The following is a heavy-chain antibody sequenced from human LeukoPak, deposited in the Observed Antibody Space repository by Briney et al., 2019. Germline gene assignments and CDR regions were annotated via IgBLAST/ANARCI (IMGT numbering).Heavy chain of an antibody. Sequence: ASVKVSCKASGYTFIRCGITFSADIGNTNYAQKLQGRVPMTTDTSTTTAYMELRSLRSDDTAVYYCARAIYSSGWAEYFDYWGQGTLVTVSS. V-gene: IGHV1-18*01. CDR3: ARAIYSSGWAEYFDY. J-gene: IGHJ4*02. D-gene: IGHD6-19*01. CDR2: SADIGNT. CDR1: GYTFIRCG.